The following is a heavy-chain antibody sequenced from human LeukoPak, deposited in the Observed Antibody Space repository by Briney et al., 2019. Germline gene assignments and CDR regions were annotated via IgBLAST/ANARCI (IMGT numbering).Heavy chain of an antibody. V-gene: IGHV4-59*01. Sequence: SETLSLTCTVSGGSISIYYWSWIRQPPGKGLEWIGYIYYSGSTNYNPSLKSRVTISVDTSKNQFSLKLSSVTAADTAVYYCARGSGSYYFDYCGQGTLVTVSS. CDR3: ARGSGSYYFDY. CDR1: GGSISIYY. D-gene: IGHD6-19*01. CDR2: IYYSGST. J-gene: IGHJ4*02.